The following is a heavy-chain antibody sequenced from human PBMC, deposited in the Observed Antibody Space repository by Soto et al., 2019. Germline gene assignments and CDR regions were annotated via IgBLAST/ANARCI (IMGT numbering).Heavy chain of an antibody. D-gene: IGHD4-4*01. J-gene: IGHJ6*02. CDR2: IIPLFRTP. CDR3: ARDNDRLQLGGNYYYILEV. V-gene: IGHV1-69*12. Sequence: QVQLVQSGAEMKEPGSSVKVSCKTSGGTFSSSAISWLRQAPGQGLEWMGGIIPLFRTPDYAQKFQGRVTIAADESTSTAYMELSSLRSEDTAVYCWARDNDRLQLGGNYYYILEVWGQGTTITVSS. CDR1: GGTFSSSA.